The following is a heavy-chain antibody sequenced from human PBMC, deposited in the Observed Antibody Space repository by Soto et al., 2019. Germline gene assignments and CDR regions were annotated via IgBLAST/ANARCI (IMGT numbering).Heavy chain of an antibody. CDR2: NYYSGST. D-gene: IGHD2-2*02. J-gene: IGHJ4*02. CDR3: ARRVLWGLYDY. V-gene: IGHV4-39*01. Sequence: QLQLQESGPRLVKPSETLSLTCTVSGGSISSSSYYWGWIRQPPGKGLEWIGSNYYSGSTYYNPSVKSRVTISVHTSNCRFSVKLSFVTSADTAVYHCARRVLWGLYDYCGQGTLVTVSS. CDR1: GGSISSSSYY.